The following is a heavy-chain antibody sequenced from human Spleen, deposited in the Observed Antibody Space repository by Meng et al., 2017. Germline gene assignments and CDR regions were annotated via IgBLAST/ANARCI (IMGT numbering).Heavy chain of an antibody. CDR1: GGSFSDYY. D-gene: IGHD4-11*01. CDR2: INHSGST. CDR3: ARGPTTMAHDFDY. Sequence: QVPLQQWGPGLLKPSETLSLTCVVSGGSFSDYYWSWIRQPPGKGLEWIGEINHSGSTNYNPSLESRATISVDTSQNNLSLKLSSVTAADSAVHYCARGPTTMAHDFDYWGQGTLVTVSS. V-gene: IGHV4-34*01. J-gene: IGHJ4*02.